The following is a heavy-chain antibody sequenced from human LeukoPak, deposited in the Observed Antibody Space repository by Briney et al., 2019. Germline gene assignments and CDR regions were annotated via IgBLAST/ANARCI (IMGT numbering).Heavy chain of an antibody. Sequence: SQTLSLTCTVSGGSISSGDYYWSWIRQPPGKGLEWIGYIYYSGNTNYNPSLRSRVTISIDTSENQFSLKVNSVTAADTAVYYCVRDIVVAAGQGRWFGPWGQGTLVTVSS. CDR1: GGSISSGDYY. J-gene: IGHJ5*02. V-gene: IGHV4-30-4*01. D-gene: IGHD2-2*01. CDR2: IYYSGNT. CDR3: VRDIVVAAGQGRWFGP.